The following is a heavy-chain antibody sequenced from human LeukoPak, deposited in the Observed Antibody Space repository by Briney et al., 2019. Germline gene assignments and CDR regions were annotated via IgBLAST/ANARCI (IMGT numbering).Heavy chain of an antibody. CDR1: GGSISSYY. Sequence: SETLSLTCTVSGGSISSYYWSWIRQPAGKGLEWIRRIATSGSTNYNPSLKSRVTMSVDMSKNQFSLKLRSVTAADTAVYYCARGILSYYYDSSGSLQEYYFDYWGQGTLVTVSS. CDR3: ARGILSYYYDSSGSLQEYYFDY. V-gene: IGHV4-4*07. CDR2: IATSGST. D-gene: IGHD3-22*01. J-gene: IGHJ4*02.